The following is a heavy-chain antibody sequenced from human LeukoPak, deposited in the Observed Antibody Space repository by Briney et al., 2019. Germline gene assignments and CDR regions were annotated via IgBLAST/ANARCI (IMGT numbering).Heavy chain of an antibody. CDR1: GGSISSSSYY. CDR3: ARHEYYYDSSGYPNYDY. Sequence: SETLSLTCTVSGGSISSSSYYWGWIRQPPGKGLEWIGSIYYSGSTYYNPSLKSRVTISVDTSKNQFSLKLSSVTAADTAVYYCARHEYYYDSSGYPNYDYWGQGTLVTVSS. V-gene: IGHV4-39*01. J-gene: IGHJ4*02. D-gene: IGHD3-22*01. CDR2: IYYSGST.